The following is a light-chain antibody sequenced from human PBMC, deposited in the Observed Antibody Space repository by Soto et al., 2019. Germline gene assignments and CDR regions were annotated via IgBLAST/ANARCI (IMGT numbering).Light chain of an antibody. V-gene: IGKV1-6*01. CDR1: QDIRTE. CDR3: LQDFKYPRT. Sequence: AIQMTQSPSSLSASVGDRVTITCRASQDIRTELGWYQQRPGEAPKLLFYASSNLQSGVPSRFSGSGSGTDFTLTINSLQPEDFATYYCLQDFKYPRTFGQGTKVEIK. J-gene: IGKJ1*01. CDR2: ASS.